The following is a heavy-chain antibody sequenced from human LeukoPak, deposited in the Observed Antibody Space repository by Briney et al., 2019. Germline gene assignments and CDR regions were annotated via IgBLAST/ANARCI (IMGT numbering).Heavy chain of an antibody. J-gene: IGHJ5*02. D-gene: IGHD3-10*01. Sequence: SETLSLTCTVSSGSFRTYYWSWIRQPAEKGLEWIGRIYTSGNTNYNPSLKSRATISVDTSKNQFSLELSSVTAADTAVYYCARERLSMVRGVIPKEAWGWFDPWGQGTLVTVSS. CDR2: IYTSGNT. V-gene: IGHV4-4*07. CDR1: SGSFRTYY. CDR3: ARERLSMVRGVIPKEAWGWFDP.